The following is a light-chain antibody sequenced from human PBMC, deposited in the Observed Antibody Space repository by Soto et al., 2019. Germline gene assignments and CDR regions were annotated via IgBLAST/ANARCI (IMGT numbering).Light chain of an antibody. J-gene: IGLJ1*01. CDR1: SSDVGGYNS. Sequence: QSALTQPASVSGSPGQSIAISCTGTSSDVGGYNSVSWFQQHPGKAPKLIIYDVNDRPSAVSDRFSGSKSGNTASLTISGLQTEDEADYYCSSFTNRKTYVFGTETKLTVL. CDR3: SSFTNRKTYV. V-gene: IGLV2-14*01. CDR2: DVN.